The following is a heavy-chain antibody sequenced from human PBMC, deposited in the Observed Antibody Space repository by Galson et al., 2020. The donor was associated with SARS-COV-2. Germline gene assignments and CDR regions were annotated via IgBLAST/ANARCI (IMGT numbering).Heavy chain of an antibody. V-gene: IGHV3-33*01. CDR3: ARDLTVGATTMKLGPPGYDY. J-gene: IGHJ4*02. Sequence: GGSLRLSCAASGFTFSSYGMHWVRQAPGKGLEWVEVIWYDGSNKYYADSVKGRFTISRDNSKNTLYLQMNSLRAEDTAVYYCARDLTVGATTMKLGPPGYDYWGQGTLVTVSS. CDR1: GFTFSSYG. CDR2: IWYDGSNK. D-gene: IGHD1-26*01.